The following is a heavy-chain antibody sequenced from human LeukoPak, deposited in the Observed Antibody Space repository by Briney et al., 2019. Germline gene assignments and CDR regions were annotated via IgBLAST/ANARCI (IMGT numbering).Heavy chain of an antibody. CDR3: VKALSSGYCFDY. J-gene: IGHJ4*02. CDR1: GFSFSTQR. CDR2: ISSNGGST. Sequence: GGSLRLSCAASGFSFSTQRMHWVRQAPGKGLEYVSAISSNGGSTYYADSVKGRFTISRDNSKNTLYLQMSSLRAEDTAVYYCVKALSSGYCFDYWGQGTLVTVSS. D-gene: IGHD3-22*01. V-gene: IGHV3-64D*06.